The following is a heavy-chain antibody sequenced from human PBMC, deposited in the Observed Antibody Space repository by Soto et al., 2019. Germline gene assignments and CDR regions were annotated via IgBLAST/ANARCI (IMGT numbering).Heavy chain of an antibody. V-gene: IGHV3-13*01. CDR2: IGTAGDT. D-gene: IGHD6-13*01. CDR1: GFTFSSYD. CDR3: ARGAAAGHFDY. Sequence: GESLKISCAASGFTFSSYDMHWVRQATGKGLEWVSAIGTAGDTYYPGSVKGRFTISRENAKNSLYLQMNSLRAGDTAVYYCARGAAAGHFDYWGQGTLVTVSS. J-gene: IGHJ4*02.